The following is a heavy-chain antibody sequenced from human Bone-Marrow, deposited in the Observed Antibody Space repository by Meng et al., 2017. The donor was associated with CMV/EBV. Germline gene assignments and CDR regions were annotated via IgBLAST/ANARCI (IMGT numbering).Heavy chain of an antibody. D-gene: IGHD2-2*01. CDR3: ARDRADIVVVPPSYYYGMDV. CDR1: EFTFSSYA. V-gene: IGHV3-30*04. Sequence: GGSLRLSCAASEFTFSSYAMHWVRQAPGKGLEWVAVISYDGSNDYYADSVKGRFTISRDNSKNTLYLQMNSLRAEDTAVYYCARDRADIVVVPPSYYYGMDVWGQGTTVTVPS. J-gene: IGHJ6*02. CDR2: ISYDGSND.